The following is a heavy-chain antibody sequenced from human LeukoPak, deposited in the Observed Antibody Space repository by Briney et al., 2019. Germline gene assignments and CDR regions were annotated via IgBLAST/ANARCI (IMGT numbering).Heavy chain of an antibody. Sequence: SETLSLTCTVSGGSISSYYWSWIRQPPGKGLEWIGYIYYSGSTNYNPSLKSRVTISVDTSKNQFSLKLSSVTAADTAVYYCARVGLLPLYSYGLPRDYYYYYYMDVWGKGTTVTVSS. CDR1: GGSISSYY. J-gene: IGHJ6*03. D-gene: IGHD5-18*01. V-gene: IGHV4-59*01. CDR2: IYYSGST. CDR3: ARVGLLPLYSYGLPRDYYYYYYMDV.